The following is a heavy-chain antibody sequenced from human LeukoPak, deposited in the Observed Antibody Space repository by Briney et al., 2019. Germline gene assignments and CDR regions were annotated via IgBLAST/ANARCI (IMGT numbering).Heavy chain of an antibody. CDR3: ARALPHRRLMDTTMEQHWFDP. J-gene: IGHJ5*02. D-gene: IGHD5-18*01. V-gene: IGHV1-46*01. CDR2: INPSGGST. CDR1: GGTFSSYV. Sequence: GSSVKVSCKASGGTFSSYVISWVRQAPGQGLELMGLINPSGGSTRYAQKFQGRVTMTRDMSTSTVYMELSSLRSEDTAVYYCARALPHRRLMDTTMEQHWFDPWGQGTLVTVSS.